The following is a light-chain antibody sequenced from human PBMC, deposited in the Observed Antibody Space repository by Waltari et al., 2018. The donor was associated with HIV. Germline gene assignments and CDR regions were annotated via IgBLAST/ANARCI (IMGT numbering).Light chain of an antibody. J-gene: IGLJ1*01. V-gene: IGLV3-19*01. CDR1: SLSSFF. Sequence: SSELTQDPVVSVALGQTINITCQGDSLSSFFANRYQRRPGQAPVLVVYGANRRPSGIPDRFSASNSGNTSSLIISDSQAVDEADYYCHSRDTNSDHYVFGGGTRVIV. CDR2: GAN. CDR3: HSRDTNSDHYV.